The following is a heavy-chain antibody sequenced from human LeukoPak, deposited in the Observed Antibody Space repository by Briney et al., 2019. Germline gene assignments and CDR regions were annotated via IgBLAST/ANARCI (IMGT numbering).Heavy chain of an antibody. Sequence: PGGSLRLSCAASGFTFSSYAMSWVRQAPGKGLEWVSTISGSGGSTYYADSVKGRFTISRDNSKNTLYLQMNSLRAEDTAVYYCAPYSRYEYFQHWGQGTLVTVSS. CDR1: GFTFSSYA. V-gene: IGHV3-23*01. D-gene: IGHD6-13*01. CDR2: ISGSGGST. J-gene: IGHJ1*01. CDR3: APYSRYEYFQH.